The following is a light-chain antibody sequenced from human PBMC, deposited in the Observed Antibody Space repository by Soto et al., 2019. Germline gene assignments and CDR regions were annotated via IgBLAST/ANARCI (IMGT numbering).Light chain of an antibody. CDR3: SSFTSRFTFV. Sequence: QSVLTQPASVSGSPGQSIAISCTGTRSDVGAYNYVSWYQQHPGKAPKLMISEVTNRPSGVSDRFSGSKSGNTASLTISGLQAEDEADYYCSSFTSRFTFVFVTVSKVTDL. CDR1: RSDVGAYNY. V-gene: IGLV2-14*01. J-gene: IGLJ1*01. CDR2: EVT.